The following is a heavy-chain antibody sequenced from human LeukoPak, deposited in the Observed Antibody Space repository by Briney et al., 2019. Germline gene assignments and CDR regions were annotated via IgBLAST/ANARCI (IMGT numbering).Heavy chain of an antibody. CDR1: GFTFSKYG. D-gene: IGHD4-17*01. J-gene: IGHJ4*02. Sequence: GGSLRLSCAASGFTFSKYGMSWVRQAPGKGLEWVSAISGSGGSTYYAASVRGRFTISRDTSRSTLYLQMNSLRAEDAAVYYCARGAIPYGDYDYWGQGTLVTVSS. CDR2: ISGSGGST. CDR3: ARGAIPYGDYDY. V-gene: IGHV3-23*01.